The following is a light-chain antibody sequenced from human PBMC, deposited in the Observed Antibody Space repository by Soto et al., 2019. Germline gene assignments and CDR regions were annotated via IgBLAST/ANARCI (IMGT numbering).Light chain of an antibody. CDR2: DVT. Sequence: QSVLTQPPSVSGSPGQSVTISCTGTSSDVGGYDYVSWYQQHPGKAPKLLIYDVTKRPSGVPDRFSGSKSGNTASLTISGLQAEDEADFFCCSYGGSFPYVFGTGTKVT. CDR1: SSDVGGYDY. J-gene: IGLJ1*01. V-gene: IGLV2-11*01. CDR3: CSYGGSFPYV.